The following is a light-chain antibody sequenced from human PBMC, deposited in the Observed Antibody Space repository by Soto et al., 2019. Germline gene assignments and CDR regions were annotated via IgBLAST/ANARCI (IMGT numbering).Light chain of an antibody. V-gene: IGKV1-6*01. CDR2: AAS. CDR3: LQDYDYPLT. Sequence: AIPVTQSPSSLSASVGDRVTITCRASQGIGNDLGWYQQKPGKAPKLLIYAASSLQSGVPLRFSGSGSGTDFTLTISGLQPDDFATYYCLQDYDYPLTFGGGTKVEIK. CDR1: QGIGND. J-gene: IGKJ4*01.